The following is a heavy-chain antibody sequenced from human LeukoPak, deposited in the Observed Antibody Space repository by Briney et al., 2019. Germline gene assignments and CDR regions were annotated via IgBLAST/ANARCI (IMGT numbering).Heavy chain of an antibody. CDR2: IYYSGGT. Sequence: SETLSLTCTVSGGSISSYYWSWIRQPPGKGLEWIGYIYYSGGTNYNPSLKSRVTISIDTSKNQFSLKLTSVTAADTAVYYCARGPPYDFWKGYYFDYWGQGTLVTVSS. J-gene: IGHJ4*02. D-gene: IGHD3-3*01. V-gene: IGHV4-59*01. CDR1: GGSISSYY. CDR3: ARGPPYDFWKGYYFDY.